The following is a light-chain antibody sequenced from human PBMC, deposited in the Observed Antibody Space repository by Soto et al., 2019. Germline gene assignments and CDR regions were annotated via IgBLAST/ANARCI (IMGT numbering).Light chain of an antibody. CDR1: QAISNY. CDR2: ATS. Sequence: DIQMTQSPSSLSASVGDRVTITCRASQAISNYLAWYQQKPGKVPNLLIYATSTLQSGVPSRFSGSGSRTDFTLTISSLQTEDVATYSFQFYSSAPRALVTFGGGTKVEIK. V-gene: IGKV1-27*01. CDR3: QFYSSAPRALVT. J-gene: IGKJ4*01.